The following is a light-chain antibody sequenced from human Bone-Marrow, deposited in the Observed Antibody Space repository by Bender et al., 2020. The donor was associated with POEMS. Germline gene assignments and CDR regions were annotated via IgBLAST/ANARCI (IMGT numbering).Light chain of an antibody. CDR3: QTWATPAEGLM. V-gene: IGLV4-69*01. Sequence: QVVLTQSPSASASLGASVNLTCTLSRGHSRYAIAWHQQQSEKGLRYLMKISTDGSHWKGDGIPDRFSGSSSGAERYLTISNLQSEDEADYYCQTWATPAEGLMFGGGTKLTVL. CDR1: RGHSRYA. CDR2: ISTDGSH. J-gene: IGLJ3*02.